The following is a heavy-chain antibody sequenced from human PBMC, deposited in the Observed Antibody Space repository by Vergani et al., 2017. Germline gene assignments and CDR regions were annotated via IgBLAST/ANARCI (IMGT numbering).Heavy chain of an antibody. CDR2: IIPIFGTA. CDR1: GGTFSSYA. Sequence: QVQLVQSGAEVKKPGSSVKVSCKASGGTFSSYAISWVRQAPGQGLEWMGRIIPIFGTANYAQKFQGRVTITADESTSTAYMELSSLRSEDTAVYYWAAAYYDILTGVYYYYYGMDVWGQGTTVTVSS. V-gene: IGHV1-69*18. CDR3: AAAYYDILTGVYYYYYGMDV. J-gene: IGHJ6*02. D-gene: IGHD3-9*01.